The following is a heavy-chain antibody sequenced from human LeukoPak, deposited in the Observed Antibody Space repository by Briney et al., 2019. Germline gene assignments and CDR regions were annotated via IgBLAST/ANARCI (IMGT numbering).Heavy chain of an antibody. D-gene: IGHD3-9*01. CDR3: ARHKGYYDILTGDY. Sequence: SETLSLTCTVSGGSISSYYWSWIRQPPGKGLEWIGYIYYSGSTNYNPSLKSRVTISVDTSKNQFSLKLSSVTAADTAVYYCARHKGYYDILTGDYWGQETLVTVSS. CDR1: GGSISSYY. J-gene: IGHJ4*02. CDR2: IYYSGST. V-gene: IGHV4-59*01.